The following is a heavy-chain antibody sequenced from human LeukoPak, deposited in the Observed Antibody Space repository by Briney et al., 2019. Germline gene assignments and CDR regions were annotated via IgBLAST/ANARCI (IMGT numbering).Heavy chain of an antibody. J-gene: IGHJ3*01. CDR1: SDSFSNGNYF. CDR2: IYISGST. V-gene: IGHV4-61*02. Sequence: SETLSLTCTVSSDSFSNGNYFWAWIRQPAGQGLEWIGRIYISGSTNYKPSLKSRVTMSVDTSKKQFSLKLSSVTAADTAVYCWAREDAHDAFDVWGQGALVTVSS. CDR3: AREDAHDAFDV.